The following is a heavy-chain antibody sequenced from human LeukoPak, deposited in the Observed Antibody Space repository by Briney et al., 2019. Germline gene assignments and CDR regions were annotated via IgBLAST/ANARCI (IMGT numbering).Heavy chain of an antibody. Sequence: SETLSLTCTVSGGSISSGSYYWSWIRQPAGKGLEWIGRIYTSGSTNYNPSLKSRVTISVDTSKNQFSLKLTSLTAADTAVYYCARGGPRGYNYGYFDYWGQGTLVTVSS. J-gene: IGHJ4*02. D-gene: IGHD5-18*01. CDR1: GGSISSGSYY. V-gene: IGHV4-61*02. CDR2: IYTSGST. CDR3: ARGGPRGYNYGYFDY.